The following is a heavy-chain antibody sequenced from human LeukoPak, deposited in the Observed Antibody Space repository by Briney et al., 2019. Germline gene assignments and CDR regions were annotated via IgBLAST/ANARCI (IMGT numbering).Heavy chain of an antibody. CDR3: ATGHSTGYHYWFDP. CDR1: GSALSDLA. CDR2: LDRESGET. J-gene: IGHJ5*02. Sequence: ASVKVSCKVSGSALSDLAMQWVRQVPGKGLEWMGGLDRESGETLYSEKFQGRVTMAQDTPTDTAYMDLTSLTSEDTAVYYCATGHSTGYHYWFDPWGQGTLVTVSS. V-gene: IGHV1-24*01. D-gene: IGHD2-2*03.